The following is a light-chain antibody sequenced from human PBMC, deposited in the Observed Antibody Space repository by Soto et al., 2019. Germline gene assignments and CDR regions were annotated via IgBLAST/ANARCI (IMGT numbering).Light chain of an antibody. CDR1: SSDVGAYNS. CDR2: KGT. V-gene: IGLV2-23*01. CDR3: CSSAPESTYV. J-gene: IGLJ1*01. Sequence: QSVLAQPASVSGSPGQSVTISCTGTSSDVGAYNSVSWYQQHPDKAPQLMIYKGTQRPSGVSNRFSGSTSGNAASLTISGLQAGDEADYFCCSSAPESTYVFGTETKLTVL.